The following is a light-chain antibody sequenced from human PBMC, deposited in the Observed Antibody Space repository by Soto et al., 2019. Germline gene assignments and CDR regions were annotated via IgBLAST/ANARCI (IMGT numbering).Light chain of an antibody. Sequence: QSVLTQPASVSGSPGQSITISCTGTSSDVGGYNYVSWYQQHPGKAPKLMIYDVSNRPSGVSNRFSGSKSGNTASLTISGLQAEDEVDYYCSSYTSSTPDVVFGGGTKLTVL. J-gene: IGLJ2*01. CDR3: SSYTSSTPDVV. V-gene: IGLV2-14*01. CDR1: SSDVGGYNY. CDR2: DVS.